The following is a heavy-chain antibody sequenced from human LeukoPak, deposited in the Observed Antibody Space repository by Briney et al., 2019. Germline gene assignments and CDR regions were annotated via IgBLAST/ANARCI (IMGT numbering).Heavy chain of an antibody. V-gene: IGHV1-2*02. Sequence: ASVKVSCKASGYTFTGYYMHWVRQAPGQGLEWMGWINPNSGGTNYAQKFQGRVTMTRDTSISTAYMELNRLRADDTAVFYCARRGDRSSYYAFDMWGQGTMVSVSS. CDR1: GYTFTGYY. J-gene: IGHJ3*02. CDR3: ARRGDRSSYYAFDM. D-gene: IGHD3-22*01. CDR2: INPNSGGT.